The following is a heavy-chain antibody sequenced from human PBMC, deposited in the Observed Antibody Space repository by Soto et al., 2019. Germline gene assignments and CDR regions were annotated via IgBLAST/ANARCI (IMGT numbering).Heavy chain of an antibody. CDR3: ASGSPGPVDH. CDR2: MNPYSGDT. D-gene: IGHD3-10*01. J-gene: IGHJ4*02. V-gene: IGHV1-8*02. Sequence: QVQLVQSGAEVRKPGASVKVSCKASGYTFTNFHFNWVRQATGQGLEWIGWMNPYSGDTGYAQNFQGRVTMTRDTSINSAYMEMTSLTPAGTAVYYCASGSPGPVDHWGQGTPVTVSS. CDR1: GYTFTNFH.